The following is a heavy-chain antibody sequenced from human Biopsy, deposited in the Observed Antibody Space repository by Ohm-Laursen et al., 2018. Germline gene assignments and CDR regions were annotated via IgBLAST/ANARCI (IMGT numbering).Heavy chain of an antibody. CDR1: GYTFTSYG. Sequence: ASVKVSCNASGYTFTSYGITWVRQAPGQGLEWMGWISAYNGDTKYAQKVQGRVTLTTDTSTSTAYMELRSLKSNDTAVYYCARDHDTMITGGGYWGQGTLVTVSS. D-gene: IGHD3-16*01. CDR3: ARDHDTMITGGGY. CDR2: ISAYNGDT. J-gene: IGHJ4*02. V-gene: IGHV1-18*01.